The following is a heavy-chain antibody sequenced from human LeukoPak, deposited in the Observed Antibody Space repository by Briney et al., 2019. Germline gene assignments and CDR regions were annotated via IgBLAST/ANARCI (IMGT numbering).Heavy chain of an antibody. D-gene: IGHD1-26*01. J-gene: IGHJ4*02. CDR1: GFTFSSYW. Sequence: GGSLRLSCAASGFTFSSYWTSWVRQAPGKGLEWVANIKRDGSEKYYVDSVKGRFTISRDNANNSLYLQINSLRAEDTAVYYCARSPGMNTGSYEDYFDYWGQGTLVTVSS. CDR3: ARSPGMNTGSYEDYFDY. CDR2: IKRDGSEK. V-gene: IGHV3-7*01.